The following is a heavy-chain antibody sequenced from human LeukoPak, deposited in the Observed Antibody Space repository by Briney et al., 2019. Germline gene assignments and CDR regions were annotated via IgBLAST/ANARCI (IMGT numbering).Heavy chain of an antibody. Sequence: SETLSLTCSVSGGSISSSSSYWGWIRQPPGKGLEWIESIYYSGSSFDNPALKSRVTISVDTSKNQFSLKLSSVTAADTAVYYCARHRSGWLQSSFDYWGQGTLVTVSS. CDR2: IYYSGSS. CDR1: GGSISSSSSY. V-gene: IGHV4-39*01. D-gene: IGHD5-24*01. J-gene: IGHJ4*02. CDR3: ARHRSGWLQSSFDY.